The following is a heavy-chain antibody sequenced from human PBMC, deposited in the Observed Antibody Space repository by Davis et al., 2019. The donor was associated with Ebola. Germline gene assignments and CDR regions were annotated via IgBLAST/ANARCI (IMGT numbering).Heavy chain of an antibody. Sequence: SETLSLTCTVSGGSVSSGSYYWSWIRQHPGKGLEWIGYIYYSGSTYYNPSLKSRVTISVDTSKNQFSLKLSSVTAADTAVYYCARGLEPGLYYYYGMDVWGQGTTVTVSS. CDR3: ARGLEPGLYYYYGMDV. CDR2: IYYSGST. J-gene: IGHJ6*02. V-gene: IGHV4-31*03. CDR1: GGSVSSGSYY. D-gene: IGHD1-1*01.